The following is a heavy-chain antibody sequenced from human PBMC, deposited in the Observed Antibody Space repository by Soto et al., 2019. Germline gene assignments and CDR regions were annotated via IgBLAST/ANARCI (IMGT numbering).Heavy chain of an antibody. Sequence: ASVKVSCKASGYTFTGYYMHWVRQAPGQGLEWMGWINPNSGGTNYAQKFQGRVTMTRDTSTSTVYMELSSLRSEDTAVYYCARDHYYDSSGYGGFDYWGQGTLVTVSS. CDR2: INPNSGGT. J-gene: IGHJ4*02. CDR1: GYTFTGYY. D-gene: IGHD3-22*01. V-gene: IGHV1-2*02. CDR3: ARDHYYDSSGYGGFDY.